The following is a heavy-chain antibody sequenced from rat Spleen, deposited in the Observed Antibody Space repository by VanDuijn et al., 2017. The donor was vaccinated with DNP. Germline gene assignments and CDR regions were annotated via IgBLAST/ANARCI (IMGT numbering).Heavy chain of an antibody. D-gene: IGHD1-10*01. CDR2: ISISDSRS. J-gene: IGHJ3*01. CDR3: TSLNNYNWFAY. CDR1: GFDFNNYY. Sequence: EVQLVESGGGLVQPGRSLKVSCAASGFDFNNYYMAWVRQAPKKGLEWVATISISDSRSYYSDSVRGRFTISRDNAKSSLHLQMNSLKSEDTATYYCTSLNNYNWFAYWGQGTLVTVSS. V-gene: IGHV5-27*01.